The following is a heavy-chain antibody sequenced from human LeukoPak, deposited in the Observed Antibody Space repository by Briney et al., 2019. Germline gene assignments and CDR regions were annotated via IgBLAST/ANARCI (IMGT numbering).Heavy chain of an antibody. CDR1: GFTFSSYA. D-gene: IGHD5-18*01. V-gene: IGHV3-23*01. CDR2: ISGSGGST. CDR3: AKVIGYSYGCVDY. J-gene: IGHJ4*02. Sequence: GGSLRLSCAASGFTFSSYAMSWVRQAPGKGLEWVSAISGSGGSTYYADSAKGRFTISRDNSKNTLYLQMNSLRAVDTAVYYCAKVIGYSYGCVDYWGQGTLVTVSS.